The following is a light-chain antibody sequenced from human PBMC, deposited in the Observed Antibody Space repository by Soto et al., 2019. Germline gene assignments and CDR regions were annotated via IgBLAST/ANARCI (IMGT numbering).Light chain of an antibody. CDR2: GAS. CDR3: QQYGSSPLT. Sequence: EIVLTQSPGTLSLSPGERATLSCRASQSVSSSYLAWYQQKPGQAPRLLIYGASSRATGIPDRFSGSWSGTDFTLTISRLEPEDFAVYYCQQYGSSPLTFGGGPKVEIK. J-gene: IGKJ4*01. CDR1: QSVSSSY. V-gene: IGKV3-20*01.